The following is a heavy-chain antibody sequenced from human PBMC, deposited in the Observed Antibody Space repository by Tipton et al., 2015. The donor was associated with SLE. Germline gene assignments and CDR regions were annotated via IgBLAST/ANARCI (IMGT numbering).Heavy chain of an antibody. CDR2: INHSGST. CDR1: GGSFSGHY. Sequence: TLSLTCAVYGGSFSGHYWTWIRQPPGKGLEWIGEINHSGSTHYNPSLKSRVAISIEMSKNQFSLKLSSVTAADTAVYYCARRGWVDAFDIWGQGTMVIVSS. D-gene: IGHD6-19*01. J-gene: IGHJ3*02. CDR3: ARRGWVDAFDI. V-gene: IGHV4-34*01.